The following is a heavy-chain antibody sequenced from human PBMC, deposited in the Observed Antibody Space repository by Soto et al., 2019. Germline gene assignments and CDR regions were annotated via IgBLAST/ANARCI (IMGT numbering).Heavy chain of an antibody. CDR3: ARDRYGSGSYYNHYYYYGMDV. D-gene: IGHD3-10*01. Sequence: SETLSLTCAVSGGSISSSNWWSWVRQPPGKGLEWIGEIYHSGSTNYNPSLKSRVTISVDKSKNQFSLKLSSVTAADTAVYYCARDRYGSGSYYNHYYYYGMDVWGQGTTVTVSS. V-gene: IGHV4-4*02. CDR2: IYHSGST. CDR1: GGSISSSNW. J-gene: IGHJ6*02.